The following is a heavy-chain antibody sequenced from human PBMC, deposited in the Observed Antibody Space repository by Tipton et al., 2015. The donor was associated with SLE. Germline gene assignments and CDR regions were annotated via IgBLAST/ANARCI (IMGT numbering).Heavy chain of an antibody. J-gene: IGHJ6*03. D-gene: IGHD1-14*01. CDR1: RYTFTTYD. V-gene: IGHV1-8*01. CDR3: ARRTPETRGYYYYMDV. CDR2: VNPNSGNT. Sequence: QSGPEVKKPGASVKVSCKASRYTFTTYDINWVRQATGQGLEWMGWVNPNSGNTGYAQRFQGRVTMTRDTSISTAYMELSSLRSEDTAVYYCARRTPETRGYYYYMDVWGKGTTVTVSS.